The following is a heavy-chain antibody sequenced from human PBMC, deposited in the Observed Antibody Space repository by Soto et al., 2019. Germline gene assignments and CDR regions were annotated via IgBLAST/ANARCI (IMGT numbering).Heavy chain of an antibody. CDR2: ISAYNGNT. J-gene: IGHJ6*02. Sequence: ASVKVSCKASGYTFTSYGISWVRQAPGQGLEWMGWISAYNGNTNYAQKLQGRVTMTTDTSTSTAYMELRSLRSDDTAVYYCARDRTILPGYYYSGMDVWGQGTTVTVSS. CDR1: GYTFTSYG. CDR3: ARDRTILPGYYYSGMDV. D-gene: IGHD1-7*01. V-gene: IGHV1-18*01.